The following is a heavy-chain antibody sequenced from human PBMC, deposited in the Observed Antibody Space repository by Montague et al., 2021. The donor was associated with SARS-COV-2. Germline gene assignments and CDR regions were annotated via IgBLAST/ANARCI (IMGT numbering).Heavy chain of an antibody. Sequence: SETLSLTCAVYGGSFSDYFWTLIRQPPGKGLEWIGEINHRGTSNFNPSLNSQVSISVDTSKNQFSLYLGSVTAADTAVYYCARGRQHFNMIVVVMTGGEYYFDYWGQGTLVTVSS. CDR3: ARGRQHFNMIVVVMTGGEYYFDY. J-gene: IGHJ4*02. V-gene: IGHV4-34*01. CDR2: INHRGTS. D-gene: IGHD3-22*01. CDR1: GGSFSDYF.